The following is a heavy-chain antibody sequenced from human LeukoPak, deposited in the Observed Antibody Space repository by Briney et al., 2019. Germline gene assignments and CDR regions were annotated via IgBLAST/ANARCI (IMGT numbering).Heavy chain of an antibody. CDR1: GFTFDDYG. Sequence: GGSVRLSCAASGFTFDDYGMSWVRQAPGKGLEWVSGINWNGGSTGYADSVKGRFTIYRDNAKNSLYLQMNSLRAEDTALYYCARGIGYDTKAYFDYWGQGTLVTVSS. CDR2: INWNGGST. V-gene: IGHV3-20*04. J-gene: IGHJ4*02. CDR3: ARGIGYDTKAYFDY. D-gene: IGHD3-3*01.